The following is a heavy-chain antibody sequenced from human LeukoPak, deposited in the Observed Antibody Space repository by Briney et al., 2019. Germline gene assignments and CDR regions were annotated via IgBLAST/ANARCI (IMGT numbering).Heavy chain of an antibody. CDR1: GGSISSGDYY. D-gene: IGHD3-22*01. J-gene: IGHJ4*02. CDR2: IYYSGST. V-gene: IGHV4-30-4*01. CDR3: ARDRLDSSGYYVVE. Sequence: PSETLSLTCTVSGGSISSGDYYWSWIRQPPGKGLEWIGYIYYSGSTYYNPSLKSRVTISVDTSKNQFSLKLSSVTAADTAVYYCARDRLDSSGYYVVEWGQGTLVTVSS.